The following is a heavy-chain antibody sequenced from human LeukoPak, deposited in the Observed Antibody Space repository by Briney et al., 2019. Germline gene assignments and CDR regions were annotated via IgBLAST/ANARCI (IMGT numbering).Heavy chain of an antibody. Sequence: ASVKVSCKAPGYTFTGCYMHWVRQAPGQGLEWMGWINPNSGGTNYAQKFQGRVTMTRDTSISTAYMELSRLRSDDTAVYYCARDLAVAGVYYYYYYGMDVWGQGTTVTVSS. CDR1: GYTFTGCY. J-gene: IGHJ6*02. CDR2: INPNSGGT. D-gene: IGHD6-19*01. V-gene: IGHV1-2*02. CDR3: ARDLAVAGVYYYYYYGMDV.